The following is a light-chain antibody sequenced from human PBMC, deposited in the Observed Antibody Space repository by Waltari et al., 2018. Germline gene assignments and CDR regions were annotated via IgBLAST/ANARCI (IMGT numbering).Light chain of an antibody. CDR3: HKYNSAPFT. CDR2: AAS. CDR1: QDISSY. V-gene: IGKV1-27*01. J-gene: IGKJ3*01. Sequence: DIQMTQSPSSLSASVGDRITITCRASQDISSYLAWYQQRPGKVPKLLIYAASTLKSGVPSLFSGSGSGTDFTLTISSLQPEDVATYYCHKYNSAPFTFGPGTKVDFK.